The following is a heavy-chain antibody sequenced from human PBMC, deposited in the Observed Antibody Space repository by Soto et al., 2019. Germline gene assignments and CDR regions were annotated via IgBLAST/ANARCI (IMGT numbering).Heavy chain of an antibody. CDR3: ARRNNDGYYYAYFSDY. J-gene: IGHJ4*02. V-gene: IGHV3-23*01. Sequence: EVRLLESGGGLAQPGGSLRLSCVASGFTISNSAMSWVRQAPGKGLEWVSGVSVSGTNTYYADSVKGRFTISRDDSRNTLFLQMDTLTAEDTAVYYCARRNNDGYYYAYFSDYWGQGTLVTVSS. D-gene: IGHD3-22*01. CDR2: VSVSGTNT. CDR1: GFTISNSA.